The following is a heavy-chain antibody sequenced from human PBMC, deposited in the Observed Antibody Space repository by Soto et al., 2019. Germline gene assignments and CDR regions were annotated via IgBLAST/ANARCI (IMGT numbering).Heavy chain of an antibody. Sequence: SETLSLTCTVSGGSITRGGYYWSWIRQHPGKGLEWIGYIYNSGTTYYNPSLKSRVTISVDTSKNQFSLKLSSVTAADTAVYYCGSGVYDYFWGSYRYGVFYIWGKGTMVTVS. V-gene: IGHV4-31*03. J-gene: IGHJ3*02. CDR1: GGSITRGGYY. D-gene: IGHD3-16*02. CDR2: IYNSGTT. CDR3: GSGVYDYFWGSYRYGVFYI.